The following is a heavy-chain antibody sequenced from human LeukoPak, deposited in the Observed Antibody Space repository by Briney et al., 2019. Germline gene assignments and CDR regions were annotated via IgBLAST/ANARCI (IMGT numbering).Heavy chain of an antibody. V-gene: IGHV1-2*02. CDR3: ARWADYCSSTSCLSFDY. CDR1: GYTFTGYY. Sequence: ASVKVSCKASGYTFTGYYMHWVRQAPGQGLEWMGWINPNSGGTNYAQKFQGRVTMTRDTSISTAYMELSRLRSDDTAVYYCARWADYCSSTSCLSFDYWGQGTLVTVSS. CDR2: INPNSGGT. D-gene: IGHD2-2*01. J-gene: IGHJ4*02.